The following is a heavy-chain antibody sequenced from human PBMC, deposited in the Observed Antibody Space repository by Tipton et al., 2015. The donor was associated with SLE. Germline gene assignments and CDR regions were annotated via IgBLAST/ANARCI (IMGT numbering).Heavy chain of an antibody. J-gene: IGHJ4*02. CDR2: IRSKTNSYAT. V-gene: IGHV3-73*01. Sequence: SLRLSCAASGFTFSGSAMHWVRQASGKGLEWVGRIRSKTNSYATAYAASVRSRFTISRDDSKNTAYLQMNSLRTEDTAVYYCTRRCASSSCYASFDYWGQGTLVTVSS. CDR1: GFTFSGSA. D-gene: IGHD2-2*01. CDR3: TRRCASSSCYASFDY.